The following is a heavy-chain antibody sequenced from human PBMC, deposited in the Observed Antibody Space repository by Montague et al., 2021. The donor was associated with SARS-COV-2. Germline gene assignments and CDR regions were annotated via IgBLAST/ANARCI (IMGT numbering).Heavy chain of an antibody. CDR1: GFTFSIYE. Sequence: SLRLSCAASGFTFSIYEMNWVRQAPGKGLEWISYISGSGSAVHYADSVKGRFRISRDNAAKSLVLQMNNLRVEDTAIYYCAKDSHTSRDFHWFDTRGLGTLVTVSS. V-gene: IGHV3-48*03. J-gene: IGHJ5*02. CDR3: AKDSHTSRDFHWFDT. CDR2: ISGSGSAV. D-gene: IGHD5-24*01.